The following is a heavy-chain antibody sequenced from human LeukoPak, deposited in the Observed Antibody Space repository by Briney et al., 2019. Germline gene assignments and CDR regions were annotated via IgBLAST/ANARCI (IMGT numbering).Heavy chain of an antibody. CDR2: STGSGRTT. CDR1: GFTFNSYG. CDR3: AKNLLGSGSYSWYFDL. D-gene: IGHD1-26*01. V-gene: IGHV3-23*01. Sequence: PGGSLRLSCAASGFTFNSYGRSWVRQAPAKALEWVSSSTGSGRTTHVDSVRGRFTISRDNSKSTLYLQMNSLRVEDTAVYYCAKNLLGSGSYSWYFDLWGRGTLVTVSS. J-gene: IGHJ2*01.